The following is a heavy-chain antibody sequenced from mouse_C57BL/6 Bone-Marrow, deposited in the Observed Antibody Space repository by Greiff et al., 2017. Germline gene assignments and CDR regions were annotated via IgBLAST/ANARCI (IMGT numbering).Heavy chain of an antibody. V-gene: IGHV6-3*01. J-gene: IGHJ2*01. CDR2: IRLKSDNYAT. CDR3: TGRPPFDY. Sequence: EVKVEESGGGLVQPGGSMKLSCVASGFTFSNYWMNWVRQSPEKGLEWVAQIRLKSDNYATHYAESVKGRFTISRDDSKSSVYLQMNNLRAEDTGIDYCTGRPPFDYWGQGTTLTVSS. CDR1: GFTFSNYW.